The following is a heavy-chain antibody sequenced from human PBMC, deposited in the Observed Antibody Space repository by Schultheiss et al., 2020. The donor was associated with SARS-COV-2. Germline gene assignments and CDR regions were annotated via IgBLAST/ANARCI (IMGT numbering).Heavy chain of an antibody. J-gene: IGHJ4*02. D-gene: IGHD5-12*01. V-gene: IGHV3-21*04. Sequence: GGSLRLSCAASGFTFNTYAMNWVRQAPGKGLEWVSSISSSSSYIYYADSVKGRFTISRDNAKNSLYLQMNSLRAEDTAVYYCARTSGYDLPSDYYFDYWGQGTLVTVSS. CDR3: ARTSGYDLPSDYYFDY. CDR1: GFTFNTYA. CDR2: ISSSSSYI.